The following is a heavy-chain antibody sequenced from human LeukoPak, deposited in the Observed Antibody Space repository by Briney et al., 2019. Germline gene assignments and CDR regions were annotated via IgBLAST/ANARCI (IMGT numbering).Heavy chain of an antibody. D-gene: IGHD6-13*01. J-gene: IGHJ4*02. CDR3: ARDAAAAGEFDY. CDR2: TSSSSSHI. V-gene: IGHV3-21*04. CDR1: GFTFSSYS. Sequence: PGESLRLSCAVSGFTFSSYSMNWVRQAPGKGMEWVSSTSSSSSHIYYADSVKGRFTISRDKAKNSLYLQMNSLRAEDTAVYYCARDAAAAGEFDYWGKGTLVTVSS.